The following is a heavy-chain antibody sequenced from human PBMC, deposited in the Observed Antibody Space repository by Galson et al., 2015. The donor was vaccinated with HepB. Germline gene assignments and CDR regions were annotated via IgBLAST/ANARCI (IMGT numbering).Heavy chain of an antibody. CDR3: ARGGFIVAGPAENYYYYYMDV. D-gene: IGHD2-15*01. V-gene: IGHV3-33*01. J-gene: IGHJ6*03. CDR2: IWYDGSNK. Sequence: SLRLSCAASGFTFSSYGMHWVRQAPGKGLEWVAVIWYDGSNKYYADSVKGRFTISRDNSKNTLYLQMNSLRAEDTAVYYCARGGFIVAGPAENYYYYYMDVWGKGTTVTVSS. CDR1: GFTFSSYG.